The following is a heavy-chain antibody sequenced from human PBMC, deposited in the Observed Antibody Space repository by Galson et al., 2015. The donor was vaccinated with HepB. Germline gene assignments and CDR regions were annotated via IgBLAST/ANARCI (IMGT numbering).Heavy chain of an antibody. Sequence: SVKVSCKASGGTFSSYAISWLRQAPGQGPEWMEGIIPIFGITNYAQNFQGRVTITADKSTSTAYMELSSLRSEDTAVYYCARDRLYDTSAYYSDYYYYGMDVWGQGTTITVSS. CDR1: GGTFSSYA. J-gene: IGHJ6*02. V-gene: IGHV1-69*10. CDR2: IIPIFGIT. CDR3: ARDRLYDTSAYYSDYYYYGMDV. D-gene: IGHD3-22*01.